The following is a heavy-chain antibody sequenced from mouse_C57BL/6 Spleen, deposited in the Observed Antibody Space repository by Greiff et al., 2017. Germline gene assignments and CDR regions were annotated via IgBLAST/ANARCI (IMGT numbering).Heavy chain of an antibody. Sequence: VQLQQSGPELVKPGASVKISCKASGYAFSSSWMNWVKQRPGKGLEWIGRIYPGDGDTNYNGKFKGKATLTADKSSSTAYMQLSSLTSEDSAVYFCERSNGSDWYFDVWGTGTTVTVSS. J-gene: IGHJ1*03. CDR3: ERSNGSDWYFDV. CDR1: GYAFSSSW. D-gene: IGHD1-1*01. CDR2: IYPGDGDT. V-gene: IGHV1-82*01.